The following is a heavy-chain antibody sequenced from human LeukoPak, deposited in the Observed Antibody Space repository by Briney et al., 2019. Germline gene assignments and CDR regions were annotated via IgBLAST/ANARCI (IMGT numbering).Heavy chain of an antibody. CDR2: INPSGGST. CDR3: ARDLALVVGATHSDY. J-gene: IGHJ4*02. Sequence: ASVKVSCKASGYTFTSYYMHWVRQAPGQGLEWMGIINPSGGSTSYAQKFQGRVTMTRDMSTSTVYMELSSLRSEDTAVYYCARDLALVVGATHSDYWGQGTLVTVSS. D-gene: IGHD1-26*01. V-gene: IGHV1-46*01. CDR1: GYTFTSYY.